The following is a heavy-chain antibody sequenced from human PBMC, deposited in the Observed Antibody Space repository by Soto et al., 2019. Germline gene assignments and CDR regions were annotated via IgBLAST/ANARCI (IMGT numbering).Heavy chain of an antibody. V-gene: IGHV3-21*01. J-gene: IGHJ6*03. CDR2: ISSSSSYI. Sequence: EVQLVESGGGLVKPGGSLRLSCAASGFTFSSYSMNWVRQAPGKGLEWVSSISSSSSYIYYADSVKGRFTISRDNAKNSLYLQMNSLRAEDTAVYYCARAPYSGYDSYYYYYMDVWGKGTTVTVSS. D-gene: IGHD5-12*01. CDR1: GFTFSSYS. CDR3: ARAPYSGYDSYYYYYMDV.